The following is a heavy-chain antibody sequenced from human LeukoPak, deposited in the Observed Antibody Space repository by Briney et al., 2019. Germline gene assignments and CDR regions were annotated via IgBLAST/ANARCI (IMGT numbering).Heavy chain of an antibody. V-gene: IGHV1-18*01. CDR2: ISAYNGNT. D-gene: IGHD4-17*01. CDR1: GYTFTSYG. Sequence: GASVKVSCKASGYTFTSYGISWVRQAPGQGLEWMGWISAYNGNTNYAQKLQGRVTMTTDTSTSTAYMELSSLRSEDTAVYYCARKGPGAPTSVTTDYYYGMEVWGQGTTVTVSS. CDR3: ARKGPGAPTSVTTDYYYGMEV. J-gene: IGHJ6*02.